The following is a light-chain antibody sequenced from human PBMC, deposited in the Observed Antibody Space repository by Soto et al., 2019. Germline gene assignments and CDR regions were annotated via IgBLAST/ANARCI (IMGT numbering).Light chain of an antibody. J-gene: IGLJ2*01. Sequence: QSALTQPRSVSGSPGQSVTISCTGTSSDVGGHDSVSWYQQYPGKAPKFLIYDVSKRPSGIPDRFPGSKSGDTASLTISVLQAEYEADYSFSSYVGSHPFLILGGGTQQTVL. CDR3: SSYVGSHPFLI. V-gene: IGLV2-11*01. CDR1: SSDVGGHDS. CDR2: DVS.